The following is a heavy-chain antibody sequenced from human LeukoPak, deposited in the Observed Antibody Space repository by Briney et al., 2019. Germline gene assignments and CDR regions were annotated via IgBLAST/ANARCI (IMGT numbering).Heavy chain of an antibody. J-gene: IGHJ5*02. CDR1: GYTFTGYY. D-gene: IGHD2-2*01. Sequence: GASVKVSCKASGYTFTGYYMHWVRQAPGQGLEWMGWINPNSGGTNYAQKFQGRVTMTGDTSISTAYMELSRLRSDDTAVYYCARDLGYCSSTSCYPWFDPWGQGTLVTVSS. CDR3: ARDLGYCSSTSCYPWFDP. V-gene: IGHV1-2*02. CDR2: INPNSGGT.